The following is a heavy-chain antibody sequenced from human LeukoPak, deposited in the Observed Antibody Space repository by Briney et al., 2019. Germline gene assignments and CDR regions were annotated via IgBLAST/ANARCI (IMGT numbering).Heavy chain of an antibody. CDR3: ARRSYYHILTGYYGAFDI. V-gene: IGHV4-59*08. D-gene: IGHD3-9*01. CDR2: IYYSGST. CDR1: GGSISSYY. Sequence: PSETLSLTCTVSGGSISSYYWSWIRQPPGKGLEWIGYIYYSGSTNYNPSLKSRVTISVDTSKNQFSLRLSSVTAADTAVYYCARRSYYHILTGYYGAFDIWGQGTMVTVSS. J-gene: IGHJ3*02.